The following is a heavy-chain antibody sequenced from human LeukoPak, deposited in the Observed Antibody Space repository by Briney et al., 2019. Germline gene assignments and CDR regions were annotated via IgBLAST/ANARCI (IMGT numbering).Heavy chain of an antibody. CDR1: GYSFNIYE. CDR3: ARNLAMTGDFDN. V-gene: IGHV1-8*01. D-gene: IGHD2-2*01. J-gene: IGHJ4*02. CDR2: MNPNNGRT. Sequence: ASVKVSCKTSGYSFNIYEINWVRQATGQGLEWLGWMNPNNGRTGYAQTFQGRVTMTRDTSISTAYMELRSLRSEDTAVYYCARNLAMTGDFDNWGQGTLVTVSS.